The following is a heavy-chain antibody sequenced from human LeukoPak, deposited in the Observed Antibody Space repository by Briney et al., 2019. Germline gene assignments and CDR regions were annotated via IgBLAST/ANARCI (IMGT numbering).Heavy chain of an antibody. CDR1: GFTFSSYA. D-gene: IGHD2-15*01. CDR3: ARGAYCSGGSCYPDLDY. J-gene: IGHJ4*02. CDR2: ISYDGSNK. Sequence: PGGSLRLSCAASGFTFSSYAMHWVRQAPGKGLEWVAVISYDGSNKYYADSVKGRFTISRDNSKNTLYLQMNSLRAEDTAVYYCARGAYCSGGSCYPDLDYWGQGTLVTVSS. V-gene: IGHV3-30*04.